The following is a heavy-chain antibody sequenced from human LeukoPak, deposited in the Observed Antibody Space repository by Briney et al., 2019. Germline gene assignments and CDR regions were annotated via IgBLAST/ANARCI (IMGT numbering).Heavy chain of an antibody. CDR3: AREVSPTVVNYYMDV. CDR1: GGSISSYY. CDR2: IYTSGST. Sequence: SETLSLTCTVSGGSISSYYWSWIRQPAGKGLEWIGRIYTSGSTNYNPSLKSRVTISVDTSKNQFSLKLSSVTAADTAVYYCAREVSPTVVNYYMDVWGKGTTVTISS. J-gene: IGHJ6*03. D-gene: IGHD4-23*01. V-gene: IGHV4-4*07.